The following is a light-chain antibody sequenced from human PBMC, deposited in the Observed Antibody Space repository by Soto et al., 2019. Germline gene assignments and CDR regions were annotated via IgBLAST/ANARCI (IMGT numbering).Light chain of an antibody. V-gene: IGKV3-15*01. CDR1: QTVGSN. CDR3: QQYNNWRGT. CDR2: GAS. Sequence: EVVMTQSPATLSVSPGERATLSCRASQTVGSNLAWYQQRPGRAPRLLIYGASTRATGIPARFSGSGSGTEFTLTISSLQSEDFAVYYCQQYNNWRGTFGPGTKVDIK. J-gene: IGKJ3*01.